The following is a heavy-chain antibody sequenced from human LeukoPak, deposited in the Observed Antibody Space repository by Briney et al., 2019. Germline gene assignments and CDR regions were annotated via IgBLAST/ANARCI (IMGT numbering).Heavy chain of an antibody. V-gene: IGHV4-59*01. Sequence: LETLSLTCTVSGGSISSYYWSWIRQPPGKGLEWIGYIYYSGSTNYNPSLKSRVTISVDTSKNQFSLKLSSVTAADTAVYYCARGSIAVAGTFDYWGQGTLVTVSS. CDR2: IYYSGST. D-gene: IGHD6-19*01. J-gene: IGHJ4*02. CDR1: GGSISSYY. CDR3: ARGSIAVAGTFDY.